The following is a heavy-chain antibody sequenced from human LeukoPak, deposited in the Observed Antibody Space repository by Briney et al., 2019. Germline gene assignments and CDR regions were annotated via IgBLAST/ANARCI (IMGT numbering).Heavy chain of an antibody. CDR3: ARECGGDCYSGDY. J-gene: IGHJ4*02. D-gene: IGHD2-21*02. V-gene: IGHV4-34*01. CDR1: GGSFSDYY. CDR2: INHSGST. Sequence: PSETLSLTCAVYGGSFSDYYWSWIRQPPGKGLEWIGEINHSGSTNYNPSLKSRVTISVDTSKNQFSLKLSSVTAADTAVYYCARECGGDCYSGDYWGQGTLVTVSS.